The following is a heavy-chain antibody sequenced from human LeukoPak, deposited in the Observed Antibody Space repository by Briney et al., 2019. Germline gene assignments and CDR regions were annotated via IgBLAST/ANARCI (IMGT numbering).Heavy chain of an antibody. CDR2: INSDGSST. CDR1: GFTFRSYW. V-gene: IGHV3-74*01. D-gene: IGHD3-10*01. J-gene: IGHJ4*02. Sequence: PGGSLRLSCAASGFTFRSYWMHWVRQAPGKGLVWVSRINSDGSSTIYAESVKGRFTSSRDNAKNTLYLQMNSLRVEDTAVYYCARGQYYGPGREGYWGQGTLVTVSS. CDR3: ARGQYYGPGREGY.